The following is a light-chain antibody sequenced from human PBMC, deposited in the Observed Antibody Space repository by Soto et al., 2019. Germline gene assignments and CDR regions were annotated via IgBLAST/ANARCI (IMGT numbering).Light chain of an antibody. CDR2: EGS. J-gene: IGLJ2*01. Sequence: QSVLTQPASVSGSPGQSITISCTGTSSDVGSYNLVSWYQQYPGKAPKLMIYEGSKRPSGVSNRFSGSKSGNTASLTISGLQAEDEADYYCCSYAGDSTFVVFGGGTKVTVL. CDR3: CSYAGDSTFVV. CDR1: SSDVGSYNL. V-gene: IGLV2-23*01.